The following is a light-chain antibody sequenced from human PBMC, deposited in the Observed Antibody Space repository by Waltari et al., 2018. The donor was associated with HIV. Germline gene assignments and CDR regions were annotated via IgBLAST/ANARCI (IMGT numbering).Light chain of an antibody. CDR3: LLSYSAAVV. Sequence: QAVVTQEPSLTVSPGGTVTPACRPSPGAGTRAHCPYWFQQKPGQAPRTLIYDTSNKHSWTPARFSGSLLGGKAALTLSGAQPEDEAEYYCLLSYSAAVVFGGGTKLTVL. CDR1: PGAGTRAHC. J-gene: IGLJ2*01. V-gene: IGLV7-46*01. CDR2: DTS.